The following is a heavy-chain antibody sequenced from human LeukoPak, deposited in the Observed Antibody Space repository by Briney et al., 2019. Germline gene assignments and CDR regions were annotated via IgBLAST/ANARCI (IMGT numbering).Heavy chain of an antibody. CDR3: ARVRGAAAVATWYYGMDV. J-gene: IGHJ6*02. Sequence: ASVKVSCKASGYTFTSYGINWVRQAPEQGLEWMGWISAYNGNTNYAQKLQGRVTMTTDTSTSTAYMELRSLRSDDTAVYYCARVRGAAAVATWYYGMDVWGQGTTVTVSS. V-gene: IGHV1-18*01. CDR1: GYTFTSYG. D-gene: IGHD6-13*01. CDR2: ISAYNGNT.